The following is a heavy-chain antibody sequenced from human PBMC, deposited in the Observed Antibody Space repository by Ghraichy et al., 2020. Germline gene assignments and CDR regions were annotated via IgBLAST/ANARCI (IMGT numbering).Heavy chain of an antibody. J-gene: IGHJ4*02. CDR2: IYYSGST. CDR1: GGSISSSSYY. CDR3: ARLDILAEGRPIDY. V-gene: IGHV4-39*01. Sequence: GSLSLTCTVSGGSISSSSYYWGWIRQPPGKGLEWIGSIYYSGSTYYNPSLKSRVTISVDTSKNQFSLKLSSVTAADTAVYYCARLDILAEGRPIDYWGQGTLVTVSS. D-gene: IGHD3-9*01.